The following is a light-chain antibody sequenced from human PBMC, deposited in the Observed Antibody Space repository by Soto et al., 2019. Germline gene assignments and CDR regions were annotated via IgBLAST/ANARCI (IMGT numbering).Light chain of an antibody. Sequence: QSALTQPPSASGSPGQSVTISCTGTSSDVGGYNYVSWYQQHPGKAPKLMISEVSKRPSGVPDRFSGSKSVNTASLTVSGLQAEAEADYFCSSFAGNNNFVFGGGTKVTVL. CDR1: SSDVGGYNY. V-gene: IGLV2-8*01. CDR3: SSFAGNNNFV. J-gene: IGLJ2*01. CDR2: EVS.